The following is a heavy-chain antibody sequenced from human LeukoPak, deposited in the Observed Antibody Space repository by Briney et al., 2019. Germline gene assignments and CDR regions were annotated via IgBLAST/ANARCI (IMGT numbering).Heavy chain of an antibody. Sequence: GGSLRLSCAASGFTFSSYEMNWVRQAPGKGLEWVSYISSSGSTIYYADSVKGRFTISRDNAKNSLYLQMNSLRAEDTAVYYCARDQQLGWSYGMDVWGQGTTVTVPS. CDR2: ISSSGSTI. CDR1: GFTFSSYE. V-gene: IGHV3-48*03. J-gene: IGHJ6*02. CDR3: ARDQQLGWSYGMDV. D-gene: IGHD6-13*01.